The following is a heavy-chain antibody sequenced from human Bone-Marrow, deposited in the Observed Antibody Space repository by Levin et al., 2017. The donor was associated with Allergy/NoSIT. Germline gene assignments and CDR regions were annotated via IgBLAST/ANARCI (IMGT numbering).Heavy chain of an antibody. CDR1: GFTFSSYS. D-gene: IGHD2-2*01. V-gene: IGHV3-21*01. J-gene: IGHJ4*02. CDR2: ISSSSSYI. Sequence: ETLSLTCAASGFTFSSYSMNWVRQAPGKGLEWVSSISSSSSYIYYADSVKGRFTISRDNAKNSLYLQMNSLRAEDTAVYYCARDPGPSCSSTSCSDYWGQGTLVTVSS. CDR3: ARDPGPSCSSTSCSDY.